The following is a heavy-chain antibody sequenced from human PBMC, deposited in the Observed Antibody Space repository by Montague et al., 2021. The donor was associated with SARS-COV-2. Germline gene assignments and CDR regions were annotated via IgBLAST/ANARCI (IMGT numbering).Heavy chain of an antibody. D-gene: IGHD3-10*01. CDR2: IYHSGST. CDR3: ARAISHWFRGAFDI. Sequence: SETLSLTCAVSGGSISSSNWWSWVRQPPGKGLEWIGEIYHSGSTNYNPSLKSRVTIPVDKSKNQFSLKLSSVTAADTAVYYCARAISHWFRGAFDIWGQGTMVTVSS. CDR1: GGSISSSNW. J-gene: IGHJ3*02. V-gene: IGHV4-4*02.